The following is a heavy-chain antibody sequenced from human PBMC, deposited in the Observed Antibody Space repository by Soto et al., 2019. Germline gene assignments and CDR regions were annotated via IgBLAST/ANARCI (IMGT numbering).Heavy chain of an antibody. Sequence: EVQLVESGGGLIQPGGSLRLSCAASGIIVSDTYMSWVRQAPGKGLEWVAVIHSAGTTYYADSVKGRFTISRDNSKSTLYLQMNNLRVDDTAVYHCARDPGYDSGTISFDPWGPGTLVTVSS. CDR1: GIIVSDTY. CDR2: IHSAGTT. CDR3: ARDPGYDSGTISFDP. D-gene: IGHD3-10*01. J-gene: IGHJ5*02. V-gene: IGHV3-53*01.